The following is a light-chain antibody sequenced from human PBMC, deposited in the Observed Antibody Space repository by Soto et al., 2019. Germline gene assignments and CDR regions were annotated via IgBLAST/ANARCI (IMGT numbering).Light chain of an antibody. V-gene: IGLV2-14*01. CDR3: VSHRGYDFCV. CDR1: SSDVGGHNY. Sequence: QSVLTQPASVSGSPGQSITISCTGTSSDVGGHNYVSWYQQHPGKAPKLIIYEVSIRPSGVSSRFSGSKSGNTASLTISGLQAEDEADYYRVSHRGYDFCVFGTGTKVTVL. J-gene: IGLJ1*01. CDR2: EVS.